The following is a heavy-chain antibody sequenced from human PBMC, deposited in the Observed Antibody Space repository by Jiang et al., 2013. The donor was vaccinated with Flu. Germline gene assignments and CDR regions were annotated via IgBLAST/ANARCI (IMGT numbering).Heavy chain of an antibody. J-gene: IGHJ4*02. CDR1: GYRFTALS. CDR3: ARQYFFDY. V-gene: IGHV1-3*04. Sequence: EVKKPGASVKVSCKASGYRFTALSMHWVRQAPGQGLEWMGWINTGDGNTKYSQKFQARATFTRDTSASTAYMELTSLTSEDTAVYYCARQYFFDYWGQGTLVTVSS. CDR2: INTGDGNT.